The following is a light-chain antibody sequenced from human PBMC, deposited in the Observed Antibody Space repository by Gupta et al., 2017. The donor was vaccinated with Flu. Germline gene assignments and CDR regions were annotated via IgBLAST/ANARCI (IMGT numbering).Light chain of an antibody. J-gene: IGLJ1*01. V-gene: IGLV2-23*01. Sequence: QSALTQPASVSGSPGQSITIPCTGTSSDVGSYNLVSWYQQLPGKAPKLMIYEGSKRPSGVSNRFSGSKSGNTASLTISGLQAEDEADYYCCSYAGSSTRYVFGTGTKVTVL. CDR3: CSYAGSSTRYV. CDR2: EGS. CDR1: SSDVGSYNL.